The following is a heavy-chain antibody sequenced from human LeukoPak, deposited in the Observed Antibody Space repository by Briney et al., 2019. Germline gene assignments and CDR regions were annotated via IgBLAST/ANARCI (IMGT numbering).Heavy chain of an antibody. V-gene: IGHV4-59*01. CDR2: IYYSGST. CDR3: ARVPSTLTTSWITWFDP. J-gene: IGHJ5*02. CDR1: GGSINSYY. Sequence: SETLSLTCSVSGGSINSYYWSWIRQPPGKGLEWLGYIYYSGSTKYNPSLKSRVTISVDTSKNQFSLKLNSVTAADTAVYYCARVPSTLTTSWITWFDPWGQGTLVTVSS. D-gene: IGHD4-17*01.